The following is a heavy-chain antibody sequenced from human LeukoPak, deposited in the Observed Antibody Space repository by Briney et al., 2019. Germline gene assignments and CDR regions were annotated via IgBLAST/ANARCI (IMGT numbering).Heavy chain of an antibody. CDR3: ARLGYSYGDY. CDR1: GYSFTSYW. V-gene: IGHV5-51*01. D-gene: IGHD5-18*01. J-gene: IGHJ4*02. Sequence: GASLQISCQGSGYSFTSYWIGWGRPLPGKGLEWMGIIYPGDSDTRYSPSFQGQVTISADKSISTAYLQWSSLKASDTAMYYCARLGYSYGDYWGQGTLVTVSS. CDR2: IYPGDSDT.